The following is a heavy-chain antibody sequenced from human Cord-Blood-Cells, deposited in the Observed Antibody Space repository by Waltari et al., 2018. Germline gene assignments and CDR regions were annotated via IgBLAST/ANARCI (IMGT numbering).Heavy chain of an antibody. Sequence: EVQLVESGGGLIQPGGSLRPSCAASGFTVSSSNMSWARQAPGKGLEWVSVIYSGGSTYYADSVKGRFTISRDNSKNTLYLQMNSLRAEDTAVYYCAREGHSSGWSFDYWGQGTLVTVSS. CDR1: GFTVSSSN. CDR3: AREGHSSGWSFDY. CDR2: IYSGGST. V-gene: IGHV3-53*01. D-gene: IGHD6-19*01. J-gene: IGHJ4*02.